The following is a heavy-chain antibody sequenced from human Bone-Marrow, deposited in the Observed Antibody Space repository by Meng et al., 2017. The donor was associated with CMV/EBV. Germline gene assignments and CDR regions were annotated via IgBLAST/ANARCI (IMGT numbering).Heavy chain of an antibody. J-gene: IGHJ4*02. CDR3: VKEFGNFDVIGYSNCFDY. CDR1: GFTFSSYA. D-gene: IGHD3-22*01. CDR2: ISGSGGST. V-gene: IGHV3-23*01. Sequence: GESLKISCAASGFTFSSYAMSWVRQAPGKGLEWVSAISGSGGSTYYADSVKGRFTISRDNSKNTLYLQMNSLRAEDTAVYYCVKEFGNFDVIGYSNCFDYWGQGTLVTVSS.